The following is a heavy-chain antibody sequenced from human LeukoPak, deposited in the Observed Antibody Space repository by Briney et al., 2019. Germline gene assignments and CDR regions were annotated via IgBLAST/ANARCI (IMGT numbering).Heavy chain of an antibody. D-gene: IGHD6-19*01. CDR1: GGTFISYA. Sequence: SVKVSCKASGGTFISYAISWVRQAPGQGLEWMGGIIPIFGTANYAQKFQGRVTITADESTSTAYMELSGLRSEDTAVYYCARDAVAGTEYYFDYWGQGTLVTVSS. CDR2: IIPIFGTA. CDR3: ARDAVAGTEYYFDY. J-gene: IGHJ4*02. V-gene: IGHV1-69*13.